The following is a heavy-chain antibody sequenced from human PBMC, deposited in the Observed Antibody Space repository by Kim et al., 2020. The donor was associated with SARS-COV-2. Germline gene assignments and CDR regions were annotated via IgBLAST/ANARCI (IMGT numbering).Heavy chain of an antibody. D-gene: IGHD3-10*01. Sequence: GASLKISCKGSGYSFTSYWIGWVRQMPGKGLEWMGIIYPGDSDTRYSPSFQGQVTISADKSISTAYLQWSSLKASDTAMYYCARSGSYYNVIGYYYYGMDVWGQGTTVTVSS. CDR2: IYPGDSDT. CDR1: GYSFTSYW. CDR3: ARSGSYYNVIGYYYYGMDV. J-gene: IGHJ6*02. V-gene: IGHV5-51*01.